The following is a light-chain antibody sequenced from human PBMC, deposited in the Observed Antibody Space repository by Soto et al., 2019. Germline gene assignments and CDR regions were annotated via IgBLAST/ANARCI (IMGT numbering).Light chain of an antibody. Sequence: EIVLTQSPATLSLSPGERATLSCRASQSVSSYFAWYQQKPGQAPRLLIYDASNRATGIPARFSGSGSGTDFTLTISSLEPEDFAVYYCQQRSNWLTFRGGTKVEIK. CDR3: QQRSNWLT. J-gene: IGKJ4*01. CDR2: DAS. V-gene: IGKV3-11*01. CDR1: QSVSSY.